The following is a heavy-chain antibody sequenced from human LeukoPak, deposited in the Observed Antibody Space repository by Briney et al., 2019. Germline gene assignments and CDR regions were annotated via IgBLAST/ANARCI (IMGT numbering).Heavy chain of an antibody. CDR2: INTDGSGT. J-gene: IGHJ4*02. V-gene: IGHV3-74*01. CDR1: GFTFSIYW. CDR3: ARDQGPYY. Sequence: GGSLRLSCVVSGFTFSIYWMYWVHQAPGKGLVWVSRINTDGSGTRYADSVKGRFTISRDNAKNTLYLQMNSLRAEDTAVYYCARDQGPYYWGQGTLVTVSS.